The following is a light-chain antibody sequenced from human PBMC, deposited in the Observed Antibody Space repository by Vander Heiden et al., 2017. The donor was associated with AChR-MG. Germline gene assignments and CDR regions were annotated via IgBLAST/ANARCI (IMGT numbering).Light chain of an antibody. V-gene: IGLV1-47*02. CDR2: SNT. Sequence: QSVLTQPPSASGTPGQIITISCSGSSANVGNNYVYWYQQHPGTAPQLLIYSNTHRPSGVPDRFSGSKSGTSASLAISGLQSEDEADYYCAAWDDSLTGVVLGGGTKLSVL. CDR3: AAWDDSLTGVV. CDR1: SANVGNNY. J-gene: IGLJ2*01.